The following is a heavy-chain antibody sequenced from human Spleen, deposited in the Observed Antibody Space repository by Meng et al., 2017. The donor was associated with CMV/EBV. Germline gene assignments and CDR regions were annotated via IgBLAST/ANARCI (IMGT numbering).Heavy chain of an antibody. CDR1: GFTFSDYD. Sequence: GGSLRLSCVASGFTFSDYDMHWVRQAPGKGLEWVAVIWHEGSNKYYVDSVKGRFTISRDNSKKTLCLQMNSLRAEDTAVYYCARDMGFWSGFSEWFDPWGQGTLVTVSS. CDR3: ARDMGFWSGFSEWFDP. J-gene: IGHJ5*02. V-gene: IGHV3-33*01. CDR2: IWHEGSNK. D-gene: IGHD3-3*01.